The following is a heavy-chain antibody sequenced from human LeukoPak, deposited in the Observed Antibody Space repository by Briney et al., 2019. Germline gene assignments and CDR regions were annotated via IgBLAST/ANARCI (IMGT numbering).Heavy chain of an antibody. V-gene: IGHV4-59*08. CDR3: AGTVTTHSAY. CDR2: IFHIGNT. D-gene: IGHD4-17*01. J-gene: IGHJ4*02. Sequence: PSETLSLTCSVSPGSISRFYWSWIRQAPGKEPEWIGYIFHIGNTNYNPSLRGRVTISIDTSKNEFSLDLTSVTAADTAVYYCAGTVTTHSAYWGQGALVTVSS. CDR1: PGSISRFY.